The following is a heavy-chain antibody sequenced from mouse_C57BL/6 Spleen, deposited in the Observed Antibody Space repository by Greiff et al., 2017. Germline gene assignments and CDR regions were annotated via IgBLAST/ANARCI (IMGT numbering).Heavy chain of an antibody. CDR3: ARLED. Sequence: QVQLKQPGAELVKPGASVKLSCKASGYTFTSYWMQWVKQRPGQGLEWIGEIDPSDSYTNYNQKFKGKATLTVDTSSSTAYMQLSSLTSEDSAVYYCARLEDWGQGTTLTVSS. J-gene: IGHJ2*01. CDR1: GYTFTSYW. CDR2: IDPSDSYT. V-gene: IGHV1-50*01.